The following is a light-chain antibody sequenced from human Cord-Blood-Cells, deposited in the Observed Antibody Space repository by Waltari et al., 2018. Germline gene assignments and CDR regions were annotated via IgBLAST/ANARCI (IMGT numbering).Light chain of an antibody. CDR2: DVS. J-gene: IGLJ2*01. Sequence: QSALTQPASVSGSPGQSITISCTGTSSDAGGYHYVSWYQQHPGKAPKLMIYDVSNRPSGVSNRFSGSKSGNTASLTISGLQAEDEADYYCSSYTSSSTVVFGGGTKLTVL. V-gene: IGLV2-14*01. CDR3: SSYTSSSTVV. CDR1: SSDAGGYHY.